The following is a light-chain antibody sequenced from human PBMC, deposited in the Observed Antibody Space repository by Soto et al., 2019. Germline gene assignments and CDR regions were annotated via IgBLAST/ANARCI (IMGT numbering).Light chain of an antibody. CDR2: GVT. V-gene: IGLV2-8*01. Sequence: QSALTQPPSASGSPGQSVTISCTGTSSDIGGYNYVSWYQQYPGKAPKLMIYGVTKRPSGVPDRFSGSRSDNTASLTVSGRQPEDEADYDCTSYAGSNNFWVFGGGTKLTVL. J-gene: IGLJ2*01. CDR3: TSYAGSNNFWV. CDR1: SSDIGGYNY.